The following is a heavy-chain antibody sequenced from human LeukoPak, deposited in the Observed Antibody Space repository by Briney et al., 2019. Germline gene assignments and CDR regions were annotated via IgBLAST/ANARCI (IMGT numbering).Heavy chain of an antibody. CDR3: ARGGYSSRVKYYGY. CDR1: GFTFSSYW. Sequence: GGSLRLSCAASGFTFSSYWMTWVRQAPGKGLERVANIKQDGSEEYYVDSVKGRFTISRDNAKNSLYLQMNSLRAEDTAVYYCARGGYSSRVKYYGYWGQGTLVTVSS. V-gene: IGHV3-7*01. D-gene: IGHD6-13*01. CDR2: IKQDGSEE. J-gene: IGHJ4*02.